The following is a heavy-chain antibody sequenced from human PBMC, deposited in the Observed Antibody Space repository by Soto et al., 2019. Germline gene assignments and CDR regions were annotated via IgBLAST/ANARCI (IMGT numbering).Heavy chain of an antibody. CDR3: ARWSGVGVAGMDV. CDR2: ISYSGTT. Sequence: QVQLQESGPRLVKPSQTLSLTCTVSGGSISSDDYYWSWIRQPPGKGPEWVGYISYSGTTDYNPSLKRRIAISLDTSRRQFPLQLGSVTAADAAVYFCARWSGVGVAGMDVWGQGTTVTVSS. J-gene: IGHJ6*02. V-gene: IGHV4-30-4*01. CDR1: GGSISSDDYY. D-gene: IGHD3-10*01.